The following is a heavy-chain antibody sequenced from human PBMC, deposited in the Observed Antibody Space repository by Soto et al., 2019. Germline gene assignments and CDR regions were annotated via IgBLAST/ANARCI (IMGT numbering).Heavy chain of an antibody. Sequence: GGSLRLSCSASGFSFSSYAMYWVRQAPGKGLEFVSAISSNGGSTNYADSVKDRFTISRDNSKNTLYLQMSSLRTEDTAVYYCVKDLSSTSGGYFDYWGQGTLVTVSS. J-gene: IGHJ4*02. CDR2: ISSNGGST. V-gene: IGHV3-64D*06. CDR3: VKDLSSTSGGYFDY. D-gene: IGHD2-2*01. CDR1: GFSFSSYA.